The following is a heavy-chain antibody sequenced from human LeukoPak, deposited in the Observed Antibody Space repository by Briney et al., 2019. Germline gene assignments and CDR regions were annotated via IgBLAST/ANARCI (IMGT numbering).Heavy chain of an antibody. Sequence: SETLSLTCSVSGGSISTYYWTWIRQPPGKGLEWIGYIYYTGSTNYNPSLKSRATMSVDTSKSQLSLKMTSVTAADTALYYCARNRYFDWQEFDYWGQGILVTVSS. V-gene: IGHV4-59*08. D-gene: IGHD3-9*01. J-gene: IGHJ4*02. CDR1: GGSISTYY. CDR2: IYYTGST. CDR3: ARNRYFDWQEFDY.